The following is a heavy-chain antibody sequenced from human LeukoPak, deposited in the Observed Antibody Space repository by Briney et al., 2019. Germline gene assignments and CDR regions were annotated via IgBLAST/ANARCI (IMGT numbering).Heavy chain of an antibody. CDR3: ARAGGSSWADY. D-gene: IGHD6-13*01. J-gene: IGHJ4*02. CDR1: GLTFSNYR. V-gene: IGHV3-7*01. Sequence: GGSLRLSCAASGLTFSNYRMTWVRQAPGKGLAWVANIKQDGSEKDYVDSVKGRFTISRDNAKNSLYLQMNSLRAEDTAVYYCARAGGSSWADYWGQGTLVTVSS. CDR2: IKQDGSEK.